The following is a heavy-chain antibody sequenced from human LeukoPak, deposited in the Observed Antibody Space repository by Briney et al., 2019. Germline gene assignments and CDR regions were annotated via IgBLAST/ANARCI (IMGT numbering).Heavy chain of an antibody. CDR1: GGSISSSSYY. CDR3: ARHSGSYFYFDY. D-gene: IGHD1-26*01. CDR2: IYYSGST. V-gene: IGHV4-39*01. Sequence: PXETLSLTCTVSGGSISSSSYYWGWIRQPPGTGLEWVGSIYYSGSTYYNPSLKSRVTISVDTSKNQFSLKLSSVTAADTAVYYCARHSGSYFYFDYWGQGTLVTVSS. J-gene: IGHJ4*02.